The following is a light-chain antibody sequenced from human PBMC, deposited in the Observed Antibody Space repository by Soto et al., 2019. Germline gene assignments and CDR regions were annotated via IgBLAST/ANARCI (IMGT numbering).Light chain of an antibody. CDR1: QSVSSK. J-gene: IGKJ1*01. CDR3: QQYNKWPRT. V-gene: IGKV3-15*01. CDR2: GAS. Sequence: EMVMTQSPATLSVSPGERATLSCRASQSVSSKLGWYQEKPGQAPRLLIYGASARATGIPARFSGSGSGTEFTLTISSLQSEDFAVYYCQQYNKWPRTFGQGTKVEIK.